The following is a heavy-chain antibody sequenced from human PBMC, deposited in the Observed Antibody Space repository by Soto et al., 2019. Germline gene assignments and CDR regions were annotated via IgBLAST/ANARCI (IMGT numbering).Heavy chain of an antibody. CDR1: GYTFTSYD. J-gene: IGHJ6*02. Sequence: QVQLVQSGAEVKKPGASVKVSCKASGYTFTSYDINWVRQATGQGLEWMGWMNPTRGNTGYAQKFQGRVTMTRNTSISTAYMELRSLRSEDTAVYYCARSPGGYCSGGSCYYFGMDVWGQGTTVTVSS. CDR2: MNPTRGNT. V-gene: IGHV1-8*01. CDR3: ARSPGGYCSGGSCYYFGMDV. D-gene: IGHD2-15*01.